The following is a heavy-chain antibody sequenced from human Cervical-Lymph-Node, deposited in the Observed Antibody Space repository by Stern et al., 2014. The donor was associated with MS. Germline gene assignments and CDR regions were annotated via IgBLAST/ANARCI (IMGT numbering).Heavy chain of an antibody. Sequence: EVQLLESGGGFVKPGGSLRLSCAASGFTFPYTSLSWVRQAPGKGLEWVGRVKSRKDGGAADYAAFVKDRVTISRDDSRSTLYLQINGLEIEDTAMYYCTALRKYWGQGTLLIVSS. D-gene: IGHD6-6*01. CDR3: TALRKY. V-gene: IGHV3-15*01. CDR1: GFTFPYTS. J-gene: IGHJ4*02. CDR2: VKSRKDGGAA.